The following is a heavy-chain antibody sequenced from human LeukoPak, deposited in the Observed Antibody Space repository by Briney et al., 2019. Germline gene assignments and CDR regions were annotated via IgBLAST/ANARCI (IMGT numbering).Heavy chain of an antibody. CDR3: ARDWAAAGYYFDY. V-gene: IGHV3-48*04. D-gene: IGHD6-13*01. J-gene: IGHJ4*02. Sequence: GGSLRLSCAASGFSFSSYSMNWVRQAPGKGLEWVSYISSSSSTIYYADSVKGRFTISRDNAKNSLYLQMNSLRAEDTAVYYCARDWAAAGYYFDYWGKGTLVTVSS. CDR1: GFSFSSYS. CDR2: ISSSSSTI.